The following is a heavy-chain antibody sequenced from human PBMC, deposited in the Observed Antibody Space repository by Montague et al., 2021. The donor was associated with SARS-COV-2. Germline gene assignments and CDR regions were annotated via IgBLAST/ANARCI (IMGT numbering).Heavy chain of an antibody. CDR3: ARARYSSMDYFDY. D-gene: IGHD6-19*01. CDR1: GFTFSSYA. J-gene: IGHJ4*02. V-gene: IGHV3-7*01. Sequence: SLRLSCAASGFTFSSYAMSWVRQAPGKGLEWVANIKQDGSEKYYVDSVKGRFTISRDNAKNSLYLQMNSLRAVDTAVYYCARARYSSMDYFDYWGQGTLVTVSS. CDR2: IKQDGSEK.